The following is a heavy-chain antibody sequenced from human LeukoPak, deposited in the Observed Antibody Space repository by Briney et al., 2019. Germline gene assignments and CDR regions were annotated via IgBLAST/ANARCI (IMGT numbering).Heavy chain of an antibody. J-gene: IGHJ4*02. CDR1: GGSFSGYY. V-gene: IGHV4-34*01. CDR2: INHSGST. D-gene: IGHD3-3*01. CDR3: ARPRGFWSGYYGY. Sequence: SETLSLTCAVYGGSFSGYYWSWIRQPPGKGLEWIGEINHSGSTNYNPSLKSRVTISVDTSKNQFSLKLSSVTAADTAAYYCARPRGFWSGYYGYWGQGTLVTVSS.